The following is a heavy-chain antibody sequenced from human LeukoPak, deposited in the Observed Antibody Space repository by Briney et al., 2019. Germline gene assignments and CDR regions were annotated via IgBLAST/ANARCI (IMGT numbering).Heavy chain of an antibody. J-gene: IGHJ5*02. Sequence: SETLSLTCAVYGGSFSGYYWSWIRQPPGKGLEWIGEINHSGSTNYNPSLKSRVTISVDTSKNQFSLKLSSVTAAGTAVYYCARGALRYFDWLPSPNWFDPWGQGTLVTVSS. V-gene: IGHV4-34*01. CDR3: ARGALRYFDWLPSPNWFDP. D-gene: IGHD3-9*01. CDR1: GGSFSGYY. CDR2: INHSGST.